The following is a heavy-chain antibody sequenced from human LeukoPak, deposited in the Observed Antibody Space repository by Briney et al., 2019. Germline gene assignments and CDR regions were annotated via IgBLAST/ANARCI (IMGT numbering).Heavy chain of an antibody. CDR1: GLILSNYG. Sequence: GRSLRLSCAASGLILSNYGIHWVRQAPGKGLEWVTLLWYDGSNQYYADSVKGRFTISRDNSKNTVYLEMNSLRAEDTAVYYCARPDSCGSSYYGLDVWGQGTTVTVSS. CDR2: LWYDGSNQ. D-gene: IGHD6-25*01. V-gene: IGHV3-33*01. J-gene: IGHJ6*02. CDR3: ARPDSCGSSYYGLDV.